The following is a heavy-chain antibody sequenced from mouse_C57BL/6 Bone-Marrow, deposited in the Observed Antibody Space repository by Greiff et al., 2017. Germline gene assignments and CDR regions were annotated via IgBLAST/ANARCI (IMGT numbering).Heavy chain of an antibody. V-gene: IGHV14-4*01. CDR1: GFNIKDDY. J-gene: IGHJ3*01. CDR3: TTDNWDDAY. CDR2: IDPENGDT. D-gene: IGHD4-1*02. Sequence: EVQLQESGAELVRPGASVKLSCTASGFNIKDDYMHWVKQRPEQGLEWIGWIDPENGDTEYASKFQGKATITADTSSNTAYLQLSSLTSEDTAVHYCTTDNWDDAYWGQGNLVTVSA.